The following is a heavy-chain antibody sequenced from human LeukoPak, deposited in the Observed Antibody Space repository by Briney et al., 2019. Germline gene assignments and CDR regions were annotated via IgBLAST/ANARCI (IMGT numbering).Heavy chain of an antibody. CDR3: ARARHPRSTVPAAIYAFDI. V-gene: IGHV4-31*03. CDR1: GGSISSGGYY. D-gene: IGHD2-2*01. CDR2: IYYSGST. J-gene: IGHJ3*02. Sequence: SQTLSLTCTVSGGSISSGGYYWSWIRQHPRKGLEWIGYIYYSGSTYYNPSLKSRVTISVDTSKNQFSLKLSSVTAADTAVYYCARARHPRSTVPAAIYAFDIWGQGTMVTVSS.